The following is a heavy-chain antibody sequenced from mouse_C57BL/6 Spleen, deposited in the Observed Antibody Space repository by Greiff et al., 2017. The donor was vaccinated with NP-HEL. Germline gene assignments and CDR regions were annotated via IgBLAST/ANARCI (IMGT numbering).Heavy chain of an antibody. CDR3: ATNWDDY. CDR1: GYAFSSSW. J-gene: IGHJ2*01. Sequence: QVQLQQSGPELVKPGASVKISCKASGYAFSSSWMNWVKQRPGTGLEWIGRIYPGDGDTNYNGKFKGKATLTADKSSSTAYMQLSSLTSEDSAVYFCATNWDDYWGQGTTLTVSS. CDR2: IYPGDGDT. V-gene: IGHV1-82*01. D-gene: IGHD4-1*01.